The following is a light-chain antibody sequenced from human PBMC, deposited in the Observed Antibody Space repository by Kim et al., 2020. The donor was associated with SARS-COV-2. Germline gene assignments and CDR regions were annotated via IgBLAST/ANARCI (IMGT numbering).Light chain of an antibody. CDR3: LQHNSYPIT. CDR2: GAS. J-gene: IGKJ5*01. Sequence: ASVGDRVTITCRASQDISNDLGWYQQNPGRAPKRLIYGASSLQSGVPSRFSGSGSGTEFTLTINSLQPEDFATYFCLQHNSYPITFGQGTRLEIK. CDR1: QDISND. V-gene: IGKV1-17*01.